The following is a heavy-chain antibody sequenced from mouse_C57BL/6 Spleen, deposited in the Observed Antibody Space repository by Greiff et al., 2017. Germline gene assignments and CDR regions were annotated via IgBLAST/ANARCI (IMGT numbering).Heavy chain of an antibody. CDR3: ARIRDSYSSSYGGYAMDY. CDR1: GYTFTNYW. J-gene: IGHJ4*01. V-gene: IGHV1-63*01. D-gene: IGHD1-1*01. CDR2: IYPGGGYT. Sequence: VQLQQSGAELVRPGTSVKMSCKASGYTFTNYWIGWAKQRPGHGLEWIGDIYPGGGYTNYNEKFKGKATLTADKSSSTAYMQFSSLTSEDSAIYYCARIRDSYSSSYGGYAMDYWGQGTSVTVSS.